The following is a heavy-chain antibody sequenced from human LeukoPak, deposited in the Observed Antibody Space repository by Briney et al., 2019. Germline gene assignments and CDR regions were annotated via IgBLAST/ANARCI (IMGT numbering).Heavy chain of an antibody. D-gene: IGHD3-10*01. Sequence: SETLSLTCTVSGGSINNGGYYWSWIRQHPGKGLEWIGYIYYSGSSYYNPSLRSRVTISVDTSKNQFSMKLSSVTAADTAVYYCARENGTPHDGSGSYYNFPNAFDIWGQGTMVTVSS. V-gene: IGHV4-31*03. J-gene: IGHJ3*02. CDR2: IYYSGSS. CDR3: ARENGTPHDGSGSYYNFPNAFDI. CDR1: GGSINNGGYY.